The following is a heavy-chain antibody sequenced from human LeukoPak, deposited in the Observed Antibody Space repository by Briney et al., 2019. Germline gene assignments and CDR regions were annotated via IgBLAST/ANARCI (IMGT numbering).Heavy chain of an antibody. CDR2: IYYSGST. V-gene: IGHV4-30-4*08. Sequence: SQTLSLTCTVSGGSISSGDYYWRWLRQPPGKGLEWIGYIYYSGSTYYNPSLKSRVTISVDTSKNQFSLKLSSVTAADTAVYYCARVDPSNDYFDYWGQGTLVTVSS. D-gene: IGHD4-11*01. CDR1: GGSISSGDYY. J-gene: IGHJ4*02. CDR3: ARVDPSNDYFDY.